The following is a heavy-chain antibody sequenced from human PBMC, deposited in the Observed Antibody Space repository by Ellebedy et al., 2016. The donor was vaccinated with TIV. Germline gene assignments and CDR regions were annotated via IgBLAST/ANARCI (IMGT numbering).Heavy chain of an antibody. Sequence: AASVMVSCKASGYTFTSHGIGCVRQAPGRGLEWMGWIDAKNGDIDSAQEVQDRVTLTTDTSTTTAYLELRSLPSDDTAVYYCARGLYGGKPEGDFWGQGTLVTVSS. CDR1: GYTFTSHG. V-gene: IGHV1-18*01. CDR2: IDAKNGDI. J-gene: IGHJ4*02. D-gene: IGHD4-23*01. CDR3: ARGLYGGKPEGDF.